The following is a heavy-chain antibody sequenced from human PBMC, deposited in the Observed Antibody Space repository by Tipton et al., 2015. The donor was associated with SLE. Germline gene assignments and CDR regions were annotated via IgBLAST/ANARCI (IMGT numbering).Heavy chain of an antibody. CDR2: IYYSGST. J-gene: IGHJ4*02. D-gene: IGHD5-12*01. CDR3: ARRLTRYSGYDYFDY. Sequence: TLSLTCTVSGGSISSYYWSWIRQPPGKGLEWIGYIYYSGSTNYNPSHKSRVTISVDTSKNQFSLKLSSVTAADTAVYYCARRLTRYSGYDYFDYWGQGTPVTVSS. V-gene: IGHV4-59*08. CDR1: GGSISSYY.